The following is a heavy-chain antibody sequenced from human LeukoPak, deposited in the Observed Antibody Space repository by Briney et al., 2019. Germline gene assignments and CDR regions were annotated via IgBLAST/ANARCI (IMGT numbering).Heavy chain of an antibody. CDR2: ISGTAGST. J-gene: IGHJ4*02. CDR1: GFTFSNSA. CDR3: ARDILGAAPYYFDY. V-gene: IGHV3-23*01. Sequence: GGSLRLPCAASGFTFSNSAMSWVRQAPGKGLEWVSSISGTAGSTYYADSVKGRFTISRDNSKNTLYLQMNSLRAEDTAMYYCARDILGAAPYYFDYWGQGTLVTVSS. D-gene: IGHD6-6*01.